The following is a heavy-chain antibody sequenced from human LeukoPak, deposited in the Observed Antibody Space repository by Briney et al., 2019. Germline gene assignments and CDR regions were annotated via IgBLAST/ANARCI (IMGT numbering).Heavy chain of an antibody. CDR2: VNHSGGT. D-gene: IGHD5-18*01. CDR1: GESFSGYY. V-gene: IGHV4-34*01. CDR3: ARGRRYSYGYVHGFGY. J-gene: IGHJ4*02. Sequence: SETLSLTCDVYGESFSGYYWSWIRQPPGKGLEWIGEVNHSGGTNYNPSLKRRVTISLDTSKNQFSLKLSSVTAADTAVYYCARGRRYSYGYVHGFGYWGQGTLVTVSS.